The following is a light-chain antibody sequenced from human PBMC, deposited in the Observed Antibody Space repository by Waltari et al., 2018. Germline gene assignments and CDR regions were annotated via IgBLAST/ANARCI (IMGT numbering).Light chain of an antibody. V-gene: IGLV2-14*01. Sequence: QSVLTQPASVSGSPGQSIPISCLGTSSDVGAYNYVSWYQQHPGQAPKLITYDVTERPSGVSNRFSGSKSGNMASLTISGLQAEDEADYYCTSFRGSTTYVFGTGTKVTVL. CDR3: TSFRGSTTYV. CDR2: DVT. J-gene: IGLJ1*01. CDR1: SSDVGAYNY.